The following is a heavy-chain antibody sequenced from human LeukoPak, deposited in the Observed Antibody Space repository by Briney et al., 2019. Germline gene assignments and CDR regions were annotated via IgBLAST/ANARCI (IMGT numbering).Heavy chain of an antibody. CDR2: LFHSGST. Sequence: PSETLSLTCIVSSYSISNGYYWGWIRQPPGKGLEWIGSLFHSGSTYYNPSLKSRVTISVDTSKNQFSLKLNSVTAADTAMYYCARHEYSSSWSPPEYFDLWGRGTLVTVSS. D-gene: IGHD6-13*01. V-gene: IGHV4-38-2*02. J-gene: IGHJ2*01. CDR3: ARHEYSSSWSPPEYFDL. CDR1: SYSISNGYY.